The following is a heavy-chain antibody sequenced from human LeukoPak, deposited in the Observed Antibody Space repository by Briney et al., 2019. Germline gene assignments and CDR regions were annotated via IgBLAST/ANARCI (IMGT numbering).Heavy chain of an antibody. Sequence: GGSLRLSCAAPGFTFRSYAMSWVRQAPGKGLEWVSDVSGSGSSTYYADSVKGRFTISRDNSKNTLYLQMNSLRAEDTAVYFCAKVAGGNSGGVDYWGQGALVTVSS. V-gene: IGHV3-23*01. CDR1: GFTFRSYA. CDR3: AKVAGGNSGGVDY. D-gene: IGHD2-21*02. CDR2: VSGSGSST. J-gene: IGHJ4*02.